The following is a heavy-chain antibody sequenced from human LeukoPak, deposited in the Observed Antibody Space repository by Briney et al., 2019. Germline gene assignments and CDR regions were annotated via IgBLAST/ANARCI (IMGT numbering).Heavy chain of an antibody. CDR1: GFTFSDYY. CDR3: AKSFGYSRSWFDN. V-gene: IGHV3-11*03. CDR2: ISSSSSYT. D-gene: IGHD6-13*01. J-gene: IGHJ4*02. Sequence: GGSLRLSCAASGFTFSDYYMSWIRQAPGKGLEWVSYISSSSSYTNYADSVKGRFTISRDNAKNSLYLQMNSLRVGDTAVYYCAKSFGYSRSWFDNWGQGTLVTVSS.